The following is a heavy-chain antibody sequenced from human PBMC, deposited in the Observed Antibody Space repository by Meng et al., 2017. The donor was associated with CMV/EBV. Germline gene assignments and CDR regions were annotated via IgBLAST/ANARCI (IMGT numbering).Heavy chain of an antibody. V-gene: IGHV1-69-2*01. CDR1: YTFTDYY. CDR2: VDPEDGET. J-gene: IGHJ5*02. D-gene: IGHD2-2*01. CDR3: ATERYQLLPGRSNWFDP. Sequence: YTFTDYYMHWVQQAPGKGLEWMGLVDPEDGETIYAEKFQGRVTITADTSTDTAYMELSSLRSEDTAVYYCATERYQLLPGRSNWFDPWGQGTLVTVSS.